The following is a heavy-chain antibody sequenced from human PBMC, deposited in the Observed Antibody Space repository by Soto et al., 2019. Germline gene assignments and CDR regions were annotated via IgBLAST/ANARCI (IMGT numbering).Heavy chain of an antibody. D-gene: IGHD6-13*01. CDR3: ARYGSRSSSAWRQVDFDY. Sequence: ASVKVSCKASGYTFTYYGINWVRQAPGQGLEWMGWISAYNGDTSYAQKLQGRVAVTTDTSTSTAYMELRSLRSDDTAMYYCARYGSRSSSAWRQVDFDYWGQGTLVTVSS. CDR1: GYTFTYYG. CDR2: ISAYNGDT. V-gene: IGHV1-18*01. J-gene: IGHJ4*02.